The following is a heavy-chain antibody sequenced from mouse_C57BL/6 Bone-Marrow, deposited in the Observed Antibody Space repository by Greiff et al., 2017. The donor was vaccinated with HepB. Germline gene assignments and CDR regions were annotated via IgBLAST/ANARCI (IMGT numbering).Heavy chain of an antibody. J-gene: IGHJ3*01. CDR3: TRWLLFAY. D-gene: IGHD2-3*01. V-gene: IGHV1-15*01. Sequence: VQLQQSGAELVRPGASVTLSCKASGYTFTDYEMHWVKQTPVHGLEWIGAIDPETGGTAYNQKFKGKAILTADKSSSTAYMERRSLTSEDSAVYYCTRWLLFAYWGQGTMVTVSA. CDR2: IDPETGGT. CDR1: GYTFTDYE.